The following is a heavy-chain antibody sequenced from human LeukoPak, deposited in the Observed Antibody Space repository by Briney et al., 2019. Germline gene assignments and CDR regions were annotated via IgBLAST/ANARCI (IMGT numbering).Heavy chain of an antibody. CDR3: ARYDRYCSGGDCHYYFDY. CDR1: GYTFTNYA. D-gene: IGHD2-15*01. CDR2: ISVYNGDT. Sequence: GASVKVSCKASGYTFTNYAISWVRQVPGQGLEWMGWISVYNGDTKYPQKFQGRVTMTTDTSTSTAYMELRSLRSDDTAVYYCARYDRYCSGGDCHYYFDYWGQGTLVTVSS. V-gene: IGHV1-18*01. J-gene: IGHJ4*02.